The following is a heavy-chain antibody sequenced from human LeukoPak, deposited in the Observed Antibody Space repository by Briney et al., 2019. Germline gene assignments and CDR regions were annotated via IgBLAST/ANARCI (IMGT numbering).Heavy chain of an antibody. D-gene: IGHD3-3*01. CDR1: GFTVRSNY. J-gene: IGHJ6*02. CDR2: IYSGGST. Sequence: PGGSLSLSCAASGFTVRSNYMIWVRQAPGKGLEWVSVIYSGGSTYYADSVKGRFTISRDNSKYTLYLQMNSLRAEDTAVYYCAREGLEHYDFWSGSVDGMDVWGQGTTVTASS. CDR3: AREGLEHYDFWSGSVDGMDV. V-gene: IGHV3-53*01.